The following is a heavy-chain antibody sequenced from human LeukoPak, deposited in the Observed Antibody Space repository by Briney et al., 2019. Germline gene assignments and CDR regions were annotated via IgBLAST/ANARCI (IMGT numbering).Heavy chain of an antibody. CDR1: GFRITNAW. D-gene: IGHD4-17*01. Sequence: GGSLRLSCAASGFRITNAWMNWARQAPGRGLEWVGRIKSKSDGGTTDYAAPVKGRFIISRDDSKNTLYLQMNSLKIEDTAVYYCTTDRGDYGIPFWGQGTLVTVSS. V-gene: IGHV3-15*07. CDR3: TTDRGDYGIPF. J-gene: IGHJ4*02. CDR2: IKSKSDGGTT.